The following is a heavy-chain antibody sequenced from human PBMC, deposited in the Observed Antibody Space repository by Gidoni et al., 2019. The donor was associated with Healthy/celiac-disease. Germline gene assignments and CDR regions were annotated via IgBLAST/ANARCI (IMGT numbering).Heavy chain of an antibody. D-gene: IGHD4-17*01. CDR2: IYYSGST. J-gene: IGHJ4*02. CDR3: ARLSLPYGDYVDY. CDR1: GGSISSSSYY. Sequence: QLQLQESGPGLVKPSETLSLTCTVSGGSISSSSYYWGWIRQPPGKGLEWIGSIYYSGSTYYNPSLKSRVTISVDTSKNQFSLKLSSVTAADTAVYYCARLSLPYGDYVDYWGQGTLVTVSS. V-gene: IGHV4-39*01.